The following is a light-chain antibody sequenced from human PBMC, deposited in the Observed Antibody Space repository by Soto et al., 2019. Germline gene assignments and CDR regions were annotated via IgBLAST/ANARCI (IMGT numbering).Light chain of an antibody. CDR1: SSDVGSYNR. CDR3: SSFTTSSTYV. Sequence: QSALTQPPSVSGSPGQSVAISCTGTSSDVGSYNRVSWYQQPPGTAPKLMIYDVSNRPSGVPDRFSGSKSGNTASLTISGLQVEDEADYYCSSFTTSSTYVFGPGTKVTVL. V-gene: IGLV2-18*02. J-gene: IGLJ1*01. CDR2: DVS.